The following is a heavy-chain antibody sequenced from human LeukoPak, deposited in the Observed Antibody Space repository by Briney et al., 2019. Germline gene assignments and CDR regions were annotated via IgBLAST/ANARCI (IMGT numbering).Heavy chain of an antibody. CDR3: ASRIAVSKFDY. D-gene: IGHD6-19*01. CDR2: INHSGST. J-gene: IGHJ4*02. V-gene: IGHV4-34*01. Sequence: SETLSLTCAVYGGSFSGYYWSWIRQPPGEGLEWIGEINHSGSTNYNPSLKSRVTISVDTSKNQFSRRLSSVTAADTAVYYCASRIAVSKFDYWGQGTLVTVSS. CDR1: GGSFSGYY.